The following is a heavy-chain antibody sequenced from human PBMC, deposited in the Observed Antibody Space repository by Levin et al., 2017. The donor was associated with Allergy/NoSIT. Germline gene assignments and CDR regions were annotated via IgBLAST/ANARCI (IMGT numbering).Heavy chain of an antibody. CDR2: IIPIFGTA. J-gene: IGHJ6*02. CDR3: ARVLGDGYNPYYYYGMDV. CDR1: GGTFSSYA. D-gene: IGHD5-24*01. V-gene: IGHV1-69*06. Sequence: KISCKASGGTFSSYAISWVRQAPGQGLEWMGGIIPIFGTANYAQKFQGRVTITADKSTSTAYMELSSLRSEDTAVYYCARVLGDGYNPYYYYGMDVWGQGTTVTVSS.